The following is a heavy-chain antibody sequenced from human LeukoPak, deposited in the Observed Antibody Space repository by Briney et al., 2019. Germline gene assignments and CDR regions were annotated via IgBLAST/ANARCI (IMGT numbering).Heavy chain of an antibody. CDR1: GASITGYY. Sequence: SETLSLTCSVSGASITGYYWTWIRQPAGKGLEWIGRIFTSGNTNYNPSLKSRVSISVDTSKNQFSLKVTSMTAADTAVYYCARSGTHFYHSRHKAMLDPWGQGTLVTVSS. CDR3: ARSGTHFYHSRHKAMLDP. V-gene: IGHV4-4*07. J-gene: IGHJ5*02. D-gene: IGHD3-22*01. CDR2: IFTSGNT.